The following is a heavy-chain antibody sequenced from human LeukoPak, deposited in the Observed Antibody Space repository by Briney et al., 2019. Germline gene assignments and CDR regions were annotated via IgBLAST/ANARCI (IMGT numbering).Heavy chain of an antibody. D-gene: IGHD3-3*01. CDR2: MSGSSGST. J-gene: IGHJ6*02. CDR1: GFTFSSYA. V-gene: IGHV3-23*01. Sequence: GGSLRLSCAASGFTFSSYAMSWVRQAPGKGLEWVSAMSGSSGSTYYADSVKGRFTISRDNSKNTLYLQMNSLRAEDTAVYYCARDLARFLEWLSNYYYYGMDVWGQGTTVTVSS. CDR3: ARDLARFLEWLSNYYYYGMDV.